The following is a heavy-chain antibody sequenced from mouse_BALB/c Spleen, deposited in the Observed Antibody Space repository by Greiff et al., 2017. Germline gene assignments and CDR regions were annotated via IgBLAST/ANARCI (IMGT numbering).Heavy chain of an antibody. J-gene: IGHJ4*01. V-gene: IGHV1S81*02. CDR1: GYTFTSYW. D-gene: IGHD2-4*01. Sequence: QVQLKQPGAELVKPGASVKLSCKASGYTFTSYWMHWVKQRPGQGLEWIGEINPSNGRTNYNEKFKSKATLTVDKSSSTAYMQLSSLTSEDSAVYYCARYKSIYYDYEGTAMDYWGQGTSVTVSS. CDR3: ARYKSIYYDYEGTAMDY. CDR2: INPSNGRT.